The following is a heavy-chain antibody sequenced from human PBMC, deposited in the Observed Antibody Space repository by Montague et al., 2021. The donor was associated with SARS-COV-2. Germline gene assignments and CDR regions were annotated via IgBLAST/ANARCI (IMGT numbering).Heavy chain of an antibody. CDR3: ARVVRYYDFWSGYTEYYYYGMDV. Sequence: SETRSLTCTVSGVTISSYFWSWIRQPPGKGLEWIGSIYYSGTTNYSPSLKSRVTISVDTSKNQFSLKLSSVTAADTAVYYCARVVRYYDFWSGYTEYYYYGMDVWGQGTTVTVSS. J-gene: IGHJ6*02. CDR1: GVTISSYF. D-gene: IGHD3-3*01. V-gene: IGHV4-59*01. CDR2: IYYSGTT.